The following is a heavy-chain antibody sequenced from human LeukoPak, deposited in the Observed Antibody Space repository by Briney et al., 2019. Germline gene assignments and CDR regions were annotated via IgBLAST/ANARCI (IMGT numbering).Heavy chain of an antibody. D-gene: IGHD3-9*01. CDR2: IYHSGST. CDR3: ARSTRYYDILTGYYTKYYFDY. CDR1: AGSISSGSW. V-gene: IGHV4-4*02. Sequence: PSETLSLTCAVSAGSISSGSWWNWVRQPPGKGLEWIGEIYHSGSTYYNPSLKSRVTISVDTSKNQFSLKLSSVTAADTAVYYCARSTRYYDILTGYYTKYYFDYWGQGTLVTVSS. J-gene: IGHJ4*02.